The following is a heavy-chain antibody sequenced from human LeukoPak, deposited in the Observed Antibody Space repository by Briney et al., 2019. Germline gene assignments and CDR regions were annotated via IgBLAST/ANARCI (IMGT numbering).Heavy chain of an antibody. CDR3: ARHWIEMATIDAFDI. Sequence: GESLKISCKGSGYSFTSYWIGWVRQMPGKGLEWMGIIYPGDSDTRYSPSFQGQVTISADKSISTAYLQWSSLKASDTAMYYCARHWIEMATIDAFDIWGQGTMVTVSS. CDR1: GYSFTSYW. J-gene: IGHJ3*02. D-gene: IGHD5-24*01. V-gene: IGHV5-51*01. CDR2: IYPGDSDT.